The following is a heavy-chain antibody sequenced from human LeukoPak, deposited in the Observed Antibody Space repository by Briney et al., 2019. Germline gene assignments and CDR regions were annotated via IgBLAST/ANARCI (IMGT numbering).Heavy chain of an antibody. Sequence: SETLSLTCTVSGGSISSYYWSWIRQPPGKGLGWIGYIYYSGSTNYNPSLKSRVTISVDTSKNQFSLKLSSVTAADTAVYYCARARQSSGWFDYWGQGTLVTVSS. D-gene: IGHD6-19*01. CDR2: IYYSGST. V-gene: IGHV4-59*08. J-gene: IGHJ4*02. CDR3: ARARQSSGWFDY. CDR1: GGSISSYY.